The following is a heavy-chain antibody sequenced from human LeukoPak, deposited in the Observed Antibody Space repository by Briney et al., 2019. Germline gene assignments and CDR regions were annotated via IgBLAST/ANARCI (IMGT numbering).Heavy chain of an antibody. CDR1: AGSVNNSNFF. J-gene: IGHJ4*02. Sequence: PSETLSLTCTVSAGSVNNSNFFWGWIRQPPGRGLEWLGSIYTSGSTYSNPSLKSRVTLSIDTSKSQFSLRLTSVTAADTAVYYCARHGDDRSGFHSNWGQGTLVTVSS. CDR3: ARHGDDRSGFHSN. V-gene: IGHV4-39*01. CDR2: IYTSGST. D-gene: IGHD3-22*01.